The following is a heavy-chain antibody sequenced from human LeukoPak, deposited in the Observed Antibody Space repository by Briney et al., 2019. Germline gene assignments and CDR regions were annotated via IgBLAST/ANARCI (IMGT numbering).Heavy chain of an antibody. J-gene: IGHJ4*02. CDR1: GFTFLSYS. CDR3: AKGADTTGRQNFDI. Sequence: PGGAPRLSSGAPGFTFLSYSLHPGRPAPGEGAEGGSNISPSGDATFYTDSLSGRFTISRDSAKKAVFLQMKSLRGGDSALYYCAKGADTTGRQNFDIWGQGTLVTVSS. D-gene: IGHD2-8*02. CDR2: ISPSGDAT. V-gene: IGHV3-23*01.